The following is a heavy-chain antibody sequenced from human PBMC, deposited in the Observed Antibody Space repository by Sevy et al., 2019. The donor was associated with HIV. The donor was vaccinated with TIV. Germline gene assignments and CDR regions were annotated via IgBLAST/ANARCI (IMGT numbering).Heavy chain of an antibody. CDR2: IHSDDTT. J-gene: IGHJ4*02. CDR1: GFTVNSNY. CDR3: ARGKSGYGYALNY. Sequence: GGSLRLSCAASGFTVNSNYMTWVRQAPGKGLEGVSVIHSDDTTYNADSVKDRFTISRDNFKNRLYLHMSSLSAEDTAVYYCARGKSGYGYALNYWGQGTLVTVSS. V-gene: IGHV3-66*01. D-gene: IGHD5-18*01.